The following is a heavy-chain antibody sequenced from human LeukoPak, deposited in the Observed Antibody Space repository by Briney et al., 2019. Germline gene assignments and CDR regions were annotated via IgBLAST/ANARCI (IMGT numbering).Heavy chain of an antibody. V-gene: IGHV1-18*01. CDR2: NRAHNGNT. CDR1: GYTFTRYG. D-gene: IGHD3-10*01. Sequence: ASVKLFCKASGYTFTRYGISWVRQAPGQGREWMIWNRAHNGNTNYAQNLQGRVTVTRDTSTRTAYRELRTLRSGHTAVYYCARDWSFGSGNWFDPWGQGTLVTVSS. CDR3: ARDWSFGSGNWFDP. J-gene: IGHJ5*02.